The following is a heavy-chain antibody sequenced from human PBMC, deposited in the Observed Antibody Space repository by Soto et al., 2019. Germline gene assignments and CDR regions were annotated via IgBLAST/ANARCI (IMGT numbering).Heavy chain of an antibody. D-gene: IGHD3-22*01. J-gene: IGHJ5*02. CDR1: GFRFSDYS. Sequence: LGGSLRLSCAASGFRFSDYSMNWFRQAPGRGLEWVSYISSSSFTIHYADSVEGRFAISRDNAKNSLYLQMNSLRVEDTAVYYCARGTETYYYDSSGYPTKYNWFDPWGQGTLVTVTS. CDR3: ARGTETYYYDSSGYPTKYNWFDP. CDR2: ISSSSFTI. V-gene: IGHV3-48*01.